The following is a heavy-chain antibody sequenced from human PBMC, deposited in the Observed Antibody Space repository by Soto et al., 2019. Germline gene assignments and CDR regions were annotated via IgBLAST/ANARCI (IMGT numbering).Heavy chain of an antibody. CDR2: ISSNGGST. J-gene: IGHJ2*01. D-gene: IGHD6-13*01. Sequence: EVQLVESGGGLVQPGGPLRLSCAASGFTFSSYAMHWVRQAPGKGLEYVSAISSNGGSTYYANSVKSRFTISRDNSKNTLPPQMSSRRSEEMSTYYCARDAYAAPAYSSGWYVGWYFDLCVRGSLVTVS. CDR3: ARDAYAAPAYSSGWYVGWYFDL. CDR1: GFTFSSYA. V-gene: IGHV3-64*01.